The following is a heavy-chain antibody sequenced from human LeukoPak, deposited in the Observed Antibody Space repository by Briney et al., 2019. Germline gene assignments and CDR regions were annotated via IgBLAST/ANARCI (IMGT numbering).Heavy chain of an antibody. CDR2: ITSRSDI. D-gene: IGHD1-14*01. V-gene: IGHV3-21*01. CDR1: GFTFSTYT. J-gene: IGHJ4*02. Sequence: GGSLRLSCAASGFTFSTYTMNWVRQAPGKGLEWVSSITSRSDIYYADSVRGRFTISRDNAKNSLYLQMNSLRAEDTAVYYCARDPAPEDNWGQGPLVTVSS. CDR3: ARDPAPEDN.